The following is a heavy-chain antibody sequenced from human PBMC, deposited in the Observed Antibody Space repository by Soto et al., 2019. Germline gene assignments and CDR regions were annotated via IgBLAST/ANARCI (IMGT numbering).Heavy chain of an antibody. CDR3: ARGQAAQIDY. Sequence: QVQLQQWGAGLLKPSETLSLTCAVYGGSFSGYYWNWIRQPPGKGLEWIGEINHSGSTNYNPSLKSRVTISVDTSKNQFSLNLSSVTAADTAVYYCARGQAAQIDYWDQGTLVTVSS. V-gene: IGHV4-34*01. J-gene: IGHJ4*02. D-gene: IGHD6-6*01. CDR2: INHSGST. CDR1: GGSFSGYY.